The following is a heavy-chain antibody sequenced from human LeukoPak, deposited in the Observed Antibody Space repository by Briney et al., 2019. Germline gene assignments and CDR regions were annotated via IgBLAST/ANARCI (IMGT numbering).Heavy chain of an antibody. J-gene: IGHJ6*03. CDR3: ARTILVVPTSYFCFYHMDV. D-gene: IGHD2-2*01. Sequence: SETLSLTRATSGGSFSDYHWTWLRQPPRKGLEWIGEINHSGNANYNPSLKSRVTISVDTSKNQFSLSLSSVTAADAAVYYCARTILVVPTSYFCFYHMDVWGEGTTVTVSS. CDR1: GGSFSDYH. CDR2: INHSGNA. V-gene: IGHV4-34*01.